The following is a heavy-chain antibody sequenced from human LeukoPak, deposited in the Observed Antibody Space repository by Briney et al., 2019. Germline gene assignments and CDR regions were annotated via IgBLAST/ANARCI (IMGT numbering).Heavy chain of an antibody. Sequence: PSETLSLNCTVSGGSISSSSYYWGWIRQPPGKGLEWIGSIYYSGSTYYNPSLKSRVTISVDTSKNQFSLKLSSVTAADTAVYYCARDRYSGSYIPFDYWGQGTLVTVSS. V-gene: IGHV4-39*07. CDR1: GGSISSSSYY. CDR2: IYYSGST. CDR3: ARDRYSGSYIPFDY. D-gene: IGHD1-26*01. J-gene: IGHJ4*02.